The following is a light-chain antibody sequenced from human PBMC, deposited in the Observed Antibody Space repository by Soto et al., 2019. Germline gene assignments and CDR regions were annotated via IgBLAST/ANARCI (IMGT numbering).Light chain of an antibody. J-gene: IGLJ2*01. V-gene: IGLV1-44*01. CDR1: TCNIGGNT. Sequence: QSVLTQPPSASGTPGQRVTISCSGSTCNIGGNTVNWYQQLPGTAPKLLIYNNNQRPSGGLYRFSGSKSCTSASLAISRRQSEDEATYYCGTWYDSMSAVAFGGGTKVTVL. CDR2: NNN. CDR3: GTWYDSMSAVA.